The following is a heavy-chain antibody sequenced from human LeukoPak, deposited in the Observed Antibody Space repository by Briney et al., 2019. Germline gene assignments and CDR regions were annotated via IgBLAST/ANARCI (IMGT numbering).Heavy chain of an antibody. CDR3: ARVVRGSSGYRYYFDY. CDR2: INTNTGNP. J-gene: IGHJ4*02. V-gene: IGHV7-4-1*02. CDR1: GYTFTSYA. Sequence: ASVTVSCTASGYTFTSYAMNWVRQAPGQGLEWMGWINTNTGNPTYAQGFTGRFVFSLDTSVSTAYLQISSLKAEDTAVYYCARVVRGSSGYRYYFDYWGQGTLVTVSS. D-gene: IGHD3-22*01.